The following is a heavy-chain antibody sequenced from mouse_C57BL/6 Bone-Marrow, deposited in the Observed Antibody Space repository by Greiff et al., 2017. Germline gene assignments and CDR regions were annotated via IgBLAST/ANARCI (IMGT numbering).Heavy chain of an antibody. V-gene: IGHV5-6*01. D-gene: IGHD2-3*01. J-gene: IGHJ2*01. CDR1: GFTFSSYG. Sequence: EVQGVESGGDLVKPGGSLKLSCAASGFTFSSYGMSWVRQTPDKRLEWVATISSGGSYTYYPDSVKGRFTISRDNAKNTLYLQMSSLKSEDTAMYYCARDGHYFDYWGQGTTLTVSS. CDR2: ISSGGSYT. CDR3: ARDGHYFDY.